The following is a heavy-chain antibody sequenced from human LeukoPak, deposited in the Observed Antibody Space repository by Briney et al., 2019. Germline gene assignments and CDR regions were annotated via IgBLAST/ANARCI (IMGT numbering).Heavy chain of an antibody. Sequence: PGGSLRLSCAASGFTFSKHWMHWVRQAPGKGLVWVSRINSDGSSTTYADSVKGRFTISRDNAKNTLYLQMNSLRAEDTALYYCAREVGYGDYELVNWFDPWGQGTLVTVSS. CDR3: AREVGYGDYELVNWFDP. CDR1: GFTFSKHW. J-gene: IGHJ5*02. V-gene: IGHV3-74*01. CDR2: INSDGSST. D-gene: IGHD4-17*01.